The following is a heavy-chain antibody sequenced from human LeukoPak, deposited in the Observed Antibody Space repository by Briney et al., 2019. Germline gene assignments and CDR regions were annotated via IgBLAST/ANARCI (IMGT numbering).Heavy chain of an antibody. CDR3: ASAAYSSGWSPIDY. J-gene: IGHJ4*02. CDR2: IKQDGSEK. V-gene: IGHV3-7*01. D-gene: IGHD6-19*01. Sequence: GGSLRLSCAASGFIFRSYWMSWVRQAPGKGLEWVANIKQDGSEKYYVDSVKGRFTISRDNAKNSLYLQMNSLRAEDTAVYYCASAAYSSGWSPIDYWGQGTLVTVSS. CDR1: GFIFRSYW.